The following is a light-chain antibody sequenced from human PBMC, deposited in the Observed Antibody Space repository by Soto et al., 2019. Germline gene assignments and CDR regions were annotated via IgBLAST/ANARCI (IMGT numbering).Light chain of an antibody. Sequence: EIVLTQSPATLSLXXRXXXXPXXRASQSISSYLVWYQQKPGQAPRLLIYDASNRATGIPARFSGSGSGTDFTLTISSLEPEDFAVYYCQQRSNWPITFGQGTRLEIK. V-gene: IGKV3-11*01. CDR1: QSISSY. CDR3: QQRSNWPIT. CDR2: DAS. J-gene: IGKJ5*01.